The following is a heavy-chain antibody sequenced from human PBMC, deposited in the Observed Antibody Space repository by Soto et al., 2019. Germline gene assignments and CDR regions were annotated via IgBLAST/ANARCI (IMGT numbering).Heavy chain of an antibody. CDR3: ASYSSGIYYYAMDV. J-gene: IGHJ6*02. CDR2: IRDKLNKYAT. V-gene: IGHV3-73*01. Sequence: PGGSLRLSCAASGFTFSDSAMHWVRQASGKGLEWVGRIRDKLNKYATTYAASVKGRFTISRDDLKNTAYLQMNSLKTEDTAVYYCASYSSGIYYYAMDVWGQGTTVTVSS. CDR1: GFTFSDSA. D-gene: IGHD6-25*01.